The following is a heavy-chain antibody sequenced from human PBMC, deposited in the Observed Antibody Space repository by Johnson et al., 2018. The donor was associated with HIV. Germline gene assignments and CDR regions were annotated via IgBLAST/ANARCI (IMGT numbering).Heavy chain of an antibody. Sequence: EVQVVESGGGLVQPVGSLRLSCAASGFTFSSYGMSWVRQAPGKGLEWVSAISGSGGSTYYADSVKGRFTISRDNSKNTLYLQMNSLRAEDTAVYYCAKEGYCSSTSCYENAFDIWGQGTMVTVSS. CDR1: GFTFSSYG. V-gene: IGHV3-23*04. D-gene: IGHD2-2*01. CDR2: ISGSGGST. CDR3: AKEGYCSSTSCYENAFDI. J-gene: IGHJ3*02.